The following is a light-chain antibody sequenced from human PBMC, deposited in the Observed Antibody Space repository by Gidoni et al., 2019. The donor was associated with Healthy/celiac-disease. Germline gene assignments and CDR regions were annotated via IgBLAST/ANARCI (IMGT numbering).Light chain of an antibody. V-gene: IGKV1-39*01. Sequence: SQLTHYPSPLSASVRDRGTIPCRASQSISSYFHWYQQQPRNAPTLLLYAAASLQSGVLPRFSGSGSATDFSLPTSSLQPEEFSTDYCQQRYSTPPWTFGQGTKVEIK. CDR1: QSISSY. CDR2: AAA. J-gene: IGKJ1*01. CDR3: QQRYSTPPWT.